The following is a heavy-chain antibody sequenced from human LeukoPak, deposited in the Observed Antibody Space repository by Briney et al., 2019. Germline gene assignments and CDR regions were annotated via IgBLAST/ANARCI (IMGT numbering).Heavy chain of an antibody. J-gene: IGHJ4*02. CDR2: IYYTGST. Sequence: PSETLSLTCTVSGGSISSSNYYWGWIRQPPEKGLEWIGTIYYTGSTFYNPSLKSRVTISVDTPKNQFSLKLTSVTAADTAVYYCARQYYESSGYVDYWGQRYLVTVSS. CDR3: ARQYYESSGYVDY. CDR1: GGSISSSNYY. V-gene: IGHV4-39*01. D-gene: IGHD3-22*01.